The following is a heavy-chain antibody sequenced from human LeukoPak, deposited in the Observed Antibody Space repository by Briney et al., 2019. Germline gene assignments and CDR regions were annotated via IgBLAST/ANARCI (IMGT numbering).Heavy chain of an antibody. CDR1: GGNFSSYA. CDR2: IIAIFGSS. J-gene: IGHJ6*03. Sequence: ASVKVSCKASGGNFSSYAISWVRQAPGQGLEWMGGIIAIFGSSNYAQKFQGRVMITADESTSTAYMELSSLSSEDTAVYYCARSSPFYCSSSSCYTSNYYYYMDVWGKGTTVTVS. CDR3: ARSSPFYCSSSSCYTSNYYYYMDV. D-gene: IGHD2-2*02. V-gene: IGHV1-69*13.